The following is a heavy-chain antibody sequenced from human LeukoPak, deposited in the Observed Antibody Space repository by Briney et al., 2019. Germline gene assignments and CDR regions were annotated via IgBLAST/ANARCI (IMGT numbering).Heavy chain of an antibody. D-gene: IGHD3-22*01. J-gene: IGHJ4*02. CDR2: IIPILGIA. CDR3: ARDSIHYYDSSGYPYYFDY. Sequence: SVKVSCKASGGTFSSYAISWVRQAPGQGLEWMGRIIPILGIANYAQKFQGRVTITADKSTSTAYMELSSLRSEDTAAYYCARDSIHYYDSSGYPYYFDYWGQGTLVTVSS. CDR1: GGTFSSYA. V-gene: IGHV1-69*04.